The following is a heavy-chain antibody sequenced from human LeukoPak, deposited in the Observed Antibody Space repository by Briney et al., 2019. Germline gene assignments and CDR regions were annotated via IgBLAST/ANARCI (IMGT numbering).Heavy chain of an antibody. V-gene: IGHV1-2*02. CDR1: GYTFTGYY. CDR2: INPNSGGT. CDR3: ARARDRQQLVPFDY. D-gene: IGHD6-13*01. Sequence: ASVKVSCTASGYTFTGYYMHWVRQAPGQGHEWMGWINPNSGGTNYAQKFQGRVTMTRDTSISTAYMELSRLRSDDTAVYYCARARDRQQLVPFDYWGQGTLVTVSS. J-gene: IGHJ4*02.